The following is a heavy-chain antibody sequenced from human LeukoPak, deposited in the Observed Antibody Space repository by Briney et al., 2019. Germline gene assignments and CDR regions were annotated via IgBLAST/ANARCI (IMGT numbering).Heavy chain of an antibody. Sequence: GGSLRLSCAASGFTSSSYAMSWVRQAPGKGLEWVSAISGSGGSTYYADSVKGRFTISRDNSKNTLYLQMNSLRAEDTAVYYCAKKGYCSGGSCYRLGTDAFDIWGQGTMVTVSS. D-gene: IGHD2-15*01. J-gene: IGHJ3*02. CDR3: AKKGYCSGGSCYRLGTDAFDI. CDR2: ISGSGGST. V-gene: IGHV3-23*01. CDR1: GFTSSSYA.